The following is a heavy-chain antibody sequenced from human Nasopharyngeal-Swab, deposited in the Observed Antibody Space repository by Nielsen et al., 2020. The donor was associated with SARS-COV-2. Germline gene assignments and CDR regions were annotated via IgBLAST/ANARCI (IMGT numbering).Heavy chain of an antibody. D-gene: IGHD3-10*01. CDR2: ISSSGSTI. J-gene: IGHJ5*02. Sequence: GESLKISCAASGFTSSSYEMNWVRQAPGKGLEWVSYISSSGSTIYYADSVKGRFTISRDNAKNSLYLQMNSLRAEDTAVYYCARGHGVWFGEPDNWFDPWGQGTLVTVSS. CDR1: GFTSSSYE. CDR3: ARGHGVWFGEPDNWFDP. V-gene: IGHV3-48*03.